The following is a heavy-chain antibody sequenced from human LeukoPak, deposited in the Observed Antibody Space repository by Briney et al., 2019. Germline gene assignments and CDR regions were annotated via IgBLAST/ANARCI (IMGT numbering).Heavy chain of an antibody. D-gene: IGHD6-13*01. CDR2: IYYSGST. Sequence: SETLSLTCTVSGGSISSHYWSWIRQPPGKGLEWIGYIYYSGSTNYNPSLKSRVTISVDTSKNQFSLKLSSVTAADTAVYYCARVAYSSSWYNPYYYYMDVWGKGTTVTVSS. CDR3: ARVAYSSSWYNPYYYYMDV. V-gene: IGHV4-59*11. CDR1: GGSISSHY. J-gene: IGHJ6*03.